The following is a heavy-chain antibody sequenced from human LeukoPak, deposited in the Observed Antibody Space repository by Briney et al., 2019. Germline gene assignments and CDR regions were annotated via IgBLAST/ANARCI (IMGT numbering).Heavy chain of an antibody. D-gene: IGHD3-10*01. CDR1: GYTLTELS. CDR2: FDPEDGET. J-gene: IGHJ4*02. V-gene: IGHV1-24*01. CDR3: AKKHYGSGSFDY. Sequence: ASVKVSCKVSGYTLTELSMHWVRQAPGKGVEWMGGFDPEDGETIYAQKFQGRVTMTEDTSTDTAYMELSSLRAEDTAVYYCAKKHYGSGSFDYWGQGTLVTVSS.